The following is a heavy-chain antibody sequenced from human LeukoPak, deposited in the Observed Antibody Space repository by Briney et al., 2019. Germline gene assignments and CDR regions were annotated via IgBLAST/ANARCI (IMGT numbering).Heavy chain of an antibody. CDR2: IHYSGST. J-gene: IGHJ4*02. CDR3: ARHISSGGTYAHFDY. D-gene: IGHD1-26*01. Sequence: SETLSLTCTVSGSLYNYYWSWIRQPPGKGLEWIGYIHYSGSTNYNPSLKSRVTMSLDTSKNQVSLKLNSVTAADTAVYYCARHISSGGTYAHFDYWGQGTLVTVSS. V-gene: IGHV4-59*08. CDR1: GSLYNYY.